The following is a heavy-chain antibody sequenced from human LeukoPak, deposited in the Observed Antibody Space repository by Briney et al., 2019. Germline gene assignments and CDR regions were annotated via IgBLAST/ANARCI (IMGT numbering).Heavy chain of an antibody. Sequence: GGSLRLSCEGSGFTFSNYWMGWVRQAPGKGLQWVANIKTDGSEKYYVDSVKGRFTISRDNAKNSLYLQMNSLRAEDTAVYYCAKDLQTYYDILTGYIFDYWGQGTLVTVSS. V-gene: IGHV3-7*01. CDR1: GFTFSNYW. J-gene: IGHJ4*02. CDR3: AKDLQTYYDILTGYIFDY. D-gene: IGHD3-9*01. CDR2: IKTDGSEK.